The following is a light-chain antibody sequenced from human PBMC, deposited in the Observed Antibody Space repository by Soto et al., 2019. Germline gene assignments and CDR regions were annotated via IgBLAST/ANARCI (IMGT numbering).Light chain of an antibody. V-gene: IGKV3-15*01. CDR3: QQSSRRPHT. Sequence: EKIMSHSPATLSVSKGERATLSCRASQSRSFNLAWYQQKPGQAPRLLIYAASTRATGIPARFSGSGSGTEFTLTISSLQSEDFAVYYCQQSSRRPHTFSQGTKV. CDR1: QSRSFN. CDR2: AAS. J-gene: IGKJ1*01.